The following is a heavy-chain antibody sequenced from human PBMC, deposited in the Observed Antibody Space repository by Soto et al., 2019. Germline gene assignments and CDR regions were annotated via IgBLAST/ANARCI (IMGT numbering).Heavy chain of an antibody. J-gene: IGHJ4*02. Sequence: SETLCLTWAVSGGSISRFSYSWSWIRQPPGKGLEWIGYIYHSGNIYYNPSLKSRVTISVDRSKNQFSLKLSSVTAADTAVYYCARVHYYCAQGTLVTVSS. V-gene: IGHV4-30-2*01. CDR3: ARVHYY. CDR2: IYHSGNI. CDR1: GGSISRFSYS.